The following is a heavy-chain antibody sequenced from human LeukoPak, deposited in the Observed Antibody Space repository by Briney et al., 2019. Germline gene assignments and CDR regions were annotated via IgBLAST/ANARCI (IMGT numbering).Heavy chain of an antibody. J-gene: IGHJ4*02. CDR1: GGSFSGYY. CDR3: ARDHYGDY. V-gene: IGHV4-34*01. Sequence: SETLSLTCAVYGGSFSGYYWSWIRQPPGKGLEWIGEINHSGSTNYNPSLKSRVTISVDTSKNQFSLKLSSVTAEDTAVYYCARDHYGDYWGQGTLVTVSS. CDR2: INHSGST.